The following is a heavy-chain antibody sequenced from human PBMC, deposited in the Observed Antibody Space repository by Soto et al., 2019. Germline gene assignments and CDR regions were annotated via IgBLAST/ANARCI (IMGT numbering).Heavy chain of an antibody. D-gene: IGHD6-13*01. CDR2: ISGYNGDT. CDR1: GYTFTSPG. J-gene: IGHJ3*02. V-gene: IGHV1-18*01. CDR3: ARDGRIAPRSDAFHM. Sequence: ASVKVSCKTSGYTFTSPGVNWVRQAPGQGLEWMGWISGYNGDTRYAQNLQGRVTMTTDTSTNTAFMELRRLIYDDTAVYHCARDGRIAPRSDAFHMWGQGTMVTVSS.